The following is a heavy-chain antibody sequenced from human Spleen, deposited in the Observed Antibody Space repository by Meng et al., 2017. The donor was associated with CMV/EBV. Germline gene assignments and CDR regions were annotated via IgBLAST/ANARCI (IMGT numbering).Heavy chain of an antibody. CDR2: IYHSGST. CDR3: ARRVAAFWGRGFDP. V-gene: IGHV4-38-2*02. J-gene: IGHJ5*02. Sequence: SETLSLTCTVSGYSISIDYYWGWIRQPPGKGLEWIGSIYHSGSTYYNPSLKSRVTISVDTSKNQFSLKLSSVTAADTAVYYCARRVAAFWGRGFDPWGQGTLVTVSS. CDR1: GYSISIDYY. D-gene: IGHD6-25*01.